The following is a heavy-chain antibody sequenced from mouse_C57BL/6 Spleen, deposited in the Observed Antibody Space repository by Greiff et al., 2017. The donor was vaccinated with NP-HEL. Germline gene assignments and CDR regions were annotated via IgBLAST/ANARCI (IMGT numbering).Heavy chain of an antibody. J-gene: IGHJ1*03. D-gene: IGHD1-1*01. V-gene: IGHV1-47*01. CDR3: ARYYYGSSPYWYFDV. CDR2: FHPYNDDT. Sequence: QVQLQQSGAELVKPGASVKMSCKASGYTFTTYPIEWMKQNHGKSLEWIGNFHPYNDDTKYNEKFKGKATLTVEKSSSTAYMQLSSLTSEDSAVYYCARYYYGSSPYWYFDVWGTGTTVTVSS. CDR1: GYTFTTYP.